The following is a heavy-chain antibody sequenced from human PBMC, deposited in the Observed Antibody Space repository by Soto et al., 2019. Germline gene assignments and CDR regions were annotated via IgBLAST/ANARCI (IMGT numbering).Heavy chain of an antibody. Sequence: QVQLVQSGAEVKKPGASVKVSCKASGYTFTSYGISWVRQAPGQGLEWMGWISAYNGNTNFAQKLQGRVTMTTYTSTSTAYMELRSLRSDDTAVYYCARGRGFWSGYSTDDDAFDIWGQGTMVTVSS. V-gene: IGHV1-18*01. D-gene: IGHD3-3*01. CDR1: GYTFTSYG. CDR2: ISAYNGNT. J-gene: IGHJ3*02. CDR3: ARGRGFWSGYSTDDDAFDI.